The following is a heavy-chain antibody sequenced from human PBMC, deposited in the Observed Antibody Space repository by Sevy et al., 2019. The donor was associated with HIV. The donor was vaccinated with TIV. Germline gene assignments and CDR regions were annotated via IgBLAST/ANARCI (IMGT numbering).Heavy chain of an antibody. V-gene: IGHV4-59*01. CDR3: ARGYYGSGSYPDY. CDR1: GGSISSYY. J-gene: IGHJ4*02. CDR2: IYYSGST. D-gene: IGHD3-10*01. Sequence: SETLSLTCTVSGGSISSYYWSWIRQPPGKGLEWIGYIYYSGSTNYNPSLKSRVTISVDTSKNQFSLKLSSVTTADTAVYYCARGYYGSGSYPDYWGQGTLVTVSS.